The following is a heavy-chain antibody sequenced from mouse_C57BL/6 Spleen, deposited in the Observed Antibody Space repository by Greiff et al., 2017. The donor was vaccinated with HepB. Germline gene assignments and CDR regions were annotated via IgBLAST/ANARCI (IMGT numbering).Heavy chain of an antibody. CDR3: ARGPGRDY. V-gene: IGHV1-82*01. J-gene: IGHJ2*01. D-gene: IGHD3-3*01. CDR1: GYAFSSSW. Sequence: VKLQESGPELVKPGASVKISCKASGYAFSSSWMNWVKQRPGKGLEWIGRIYPGDGDTNYNGKFKGKATLTADKSSSTAYMQLSSLTSEDSAVYFCARGPGRDYWGQGTTLTVSS. CDR2: IYPGDGDT.